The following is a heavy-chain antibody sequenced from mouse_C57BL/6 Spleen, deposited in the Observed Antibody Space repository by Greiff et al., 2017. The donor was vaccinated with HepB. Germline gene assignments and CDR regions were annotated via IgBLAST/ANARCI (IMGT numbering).Heavy chain of an antibody. D-gene: IGHD2-12*01. V-gene: IGHV10-1*01. CDR2: IRSKSNNYAT. J-gene: IGHJ1*03. Sequence: EVQVVESGGGLVQPKGSLKLSCAASGFSFNTYAMNWVRQAPGKGLEWVARIRSKSNNYATYYADSVKDRFTISRDDSESMLYLQMNNLKTEDTAMYYCVRHGDYSPFWYFDVWGTGTTVTVSS. CDR1: GFSFNTYA. CDR3: VRHGDYSPFWYFDV.